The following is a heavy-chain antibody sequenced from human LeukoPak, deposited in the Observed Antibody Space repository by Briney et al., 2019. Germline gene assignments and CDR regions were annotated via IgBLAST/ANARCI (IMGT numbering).Heavy chain of an antibody. V-gene: IGHV1-69*13. Sequence: SVKVSCKASGVTFSSYAISWVRQAPGQGLEWMGGIIPIFGTANYAQKFQGRVTITADESTSTAYMELSSLRSEDTAVYYCARLSSIAARGEWFDPWGQGTLVTVSS. CDR3: ARLSSIAARGEWFDP. J-gene: IGHJ5*02. CDR1: GVTFSSYA. CDR2: IIPIFGTA. D-gene: IGHD6-6*01.